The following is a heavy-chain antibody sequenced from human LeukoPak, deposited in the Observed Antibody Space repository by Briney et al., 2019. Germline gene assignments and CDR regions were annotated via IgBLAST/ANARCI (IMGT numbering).Heavy chain of an antibody. V-gene: IGHV4-4*02. D-gene: IGHD7-27*01. CDR2: IHHSGSI. J-gene: IGHJ4*02. CDR1: GVSISSNLW. Sequence: SETLSLTCAVSGVSISSNLWWTWVRQPPGKGLEWIAEIHHSGSINYNPSLKSRVTISVDTSKNQFSLKLSSVTAADTAVYFCARGFRGDNFDYWGQGTLVTVSS. CDR3: ARGFRGDNFDY.